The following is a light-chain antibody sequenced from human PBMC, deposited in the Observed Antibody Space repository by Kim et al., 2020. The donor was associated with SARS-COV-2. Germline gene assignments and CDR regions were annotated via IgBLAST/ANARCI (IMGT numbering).Light chain of an antibody. Sequence: ASVGERVTITCRASQSISSYLNWYQQKPGKAPKLLIYAASSLQSGVPSRFGGSGSGTDFTLTISSLQPEDFATYYCQQSYSTPWTFGQGTKVDIK. CDR2: AAS. CDR1: QSISSY. J-gene: IGKJ1*01. CDR3: QQSYSTPWT. V-gene: IGKV1-39*01.